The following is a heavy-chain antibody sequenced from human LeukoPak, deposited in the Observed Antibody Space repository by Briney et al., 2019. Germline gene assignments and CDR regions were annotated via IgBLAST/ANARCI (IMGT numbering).Heavy chain of an antibody. CDR1: GFTFSSYG. CDR3: AKTSGYSGYEQNDAFDI. D-gene: IGHD5-12*01. CDR2: IRYDGSNK. Sequence: PGGSLRLSCAASGFTFSSYGMHWVRQAPGKGLEWVAFIRYDGSNKYYADSVKGRFTISRDNSKNTLYLRMNSLRAEDTAVYYCAKTSGYSGYEQNDAFDIWGQGTMVTVSS. V-gene: IGHV3-30*02. J-gene: IGHJ3*02.